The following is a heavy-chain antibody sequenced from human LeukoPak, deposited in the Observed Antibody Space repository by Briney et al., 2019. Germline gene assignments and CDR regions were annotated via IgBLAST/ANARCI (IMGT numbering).Heavy chain of an antibody. D-gene: IGHD1-26*01. CDR3: ARDLDGVVGTDWGHYFDY. V-gene: IGHV1-46*01. CDR1: GYNFGLYY. CDR2: IDPGSGGT. J-gene: IGHJ4*02. Sequence: RASVKVSCKASGYNFGLYYMHWVRQAPGQGLEWMGLIDPGSGGTHYAQKFQGRVTMTRDMSTSTFYMELSSLRAEDTAMFYCARDLDGVVGTDWGHYFDYWGQGTLVTVSS.